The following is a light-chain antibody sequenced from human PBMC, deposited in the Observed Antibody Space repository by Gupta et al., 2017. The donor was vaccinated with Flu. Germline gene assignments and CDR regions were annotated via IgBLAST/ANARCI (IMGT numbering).Light chain of an antibody. V-gene: IGLV2-18*01. J-gene: IGLJ1*01. Sequence: QSALTQPPSVSGSPGQSVTILCTGTSSDVGTYNRVSWFQQPPGTAPKLIIFEVSNRPSGVPGRFSGSKSGNKASLTISGLQAEDEADYYCNIYTTSNICFGTGTKVTGL. CDR1: SSDVGTYNR. CDR2: EVS. CDR3: NIYTTSNIC.